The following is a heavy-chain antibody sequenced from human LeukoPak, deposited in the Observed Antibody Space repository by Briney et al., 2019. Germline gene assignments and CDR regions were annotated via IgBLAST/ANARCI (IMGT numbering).Heavy chain of an antibody. CDR2: LYYSGNT. Sequence: SETLSLTCSVSGGAVSSSSQYWGWIRQPPGKGLEWIGTLYYSGNTYYNPSLKSRVTISVETSKNQLSLNLSSVTAADTAVYYCARHGKGAWSFDIWGQGTMVTVSS. V-gene: IGHV4-39*01. CDR1: GGAVSSSSQY. J-gene: IGHJ3*02. CDR3: ARHGKGAWSFDI. D-gene: IGHD3-3*01.